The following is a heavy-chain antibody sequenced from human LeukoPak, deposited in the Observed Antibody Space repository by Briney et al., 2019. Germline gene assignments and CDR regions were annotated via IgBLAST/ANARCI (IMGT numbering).Heavy chain of an antibody. Sequence: SETLSLTCTVSGGSISTYYWSWIRQPPGKGLEWIGRIYTSGSTNYNPSLKSRVTISVDTSKKQFSLRLTSVTAADTAVYYCARDGGRGWNGPPPSYWGQGTLVTVPS. CDR1: GGSISTYY. CDR3: ARDGGRGWNGPPPSY. D-gene: IGHD6-19*01. J-gene: IGHJ4*02. V-gene: IGHV4-4*07. CDR2: IYTSGST.